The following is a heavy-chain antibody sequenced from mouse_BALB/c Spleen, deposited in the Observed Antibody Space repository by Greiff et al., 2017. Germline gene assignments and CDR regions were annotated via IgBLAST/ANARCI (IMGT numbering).Heavy chain of an antibody. CDR1: GFTFSSYT. V-gene: IGHV5-6-4*01. J-gene: IGHJ2*01. D-gene: IGHD4-1*01. Sequence: EVKVIESGGGLVKPGGSLKLSCAASGFTFSSYTMSWVRQTPEKRLEWVATISSGGSYTYYPDSVKGRFTISRDNAKNTLYLQMSSLKSEDTAMYYCTRGTGTDYFDYWGQGTTLTVSS. CDR3: TRGTGTDYFDY. CDR2: ISSGGSYT.